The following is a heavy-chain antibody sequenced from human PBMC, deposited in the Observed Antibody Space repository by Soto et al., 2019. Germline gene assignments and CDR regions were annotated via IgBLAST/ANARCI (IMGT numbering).Heavy chain of an antibody. Sequence: EVQLLESGGGLVQPGGSLRLSCAASGFTFSSYAMNWVRQAPGKGLEWASVISGSGDSTYYADSVKGRFTISRDNSKTTLYLQMNSVRAEDTAVYYCARRSSGWYFDYWGQGTLVTVAS. CDR3: ARRSSGWYFDY. J-gene: IGHJ4*02. CDR1: GFTFSSYA. CDR2: ISGSGDST. V-gene: IGHV3-23*01. D-gene: IGHD6-19*01.